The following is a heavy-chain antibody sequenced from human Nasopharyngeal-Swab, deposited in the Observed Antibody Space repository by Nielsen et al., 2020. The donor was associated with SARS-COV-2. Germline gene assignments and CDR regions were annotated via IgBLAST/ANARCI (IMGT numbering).Heavy chain of an antibody. J-gene: IGHJ6*02. CDR3: AREYCSGGSCYGNYGMDV. D-gene: IGHD2-15*01. CDR2: IIPILGIA. V-gene: IGHV1-69*04. CDR1: GGTFSSYA. Sequence: SVKVSCKASGGTFSSYAISWVRQAPGQGLEWMGRIIPILGIANYAQKFQGRVTITADKSTSTAYMELSSLRSEDTAVYYCAREYCSGGSCYGNYGMDVWGQGTTVTASS.